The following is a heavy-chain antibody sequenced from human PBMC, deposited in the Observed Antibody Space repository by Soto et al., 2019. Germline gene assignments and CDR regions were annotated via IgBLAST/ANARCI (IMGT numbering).Heavy chain of an antibody. V-gene: IGHV5-51*01. Sequence: GESLKISCQASGYSFISSWIGWVRQMPGKGLEWMGIIYPGDSDTRYSPSFQGQVTISADKSTSTAYLQWSSLKASDTATYYCAKIMAESGTPHDYWGQGALDTVSS. CDR3: AKIMAESGTPHDY. D-gene: IGHD1-1*01. CDR1: GYSFISSW. J-gene: IGHJ4*02. CDR2: IYPGDSDT.